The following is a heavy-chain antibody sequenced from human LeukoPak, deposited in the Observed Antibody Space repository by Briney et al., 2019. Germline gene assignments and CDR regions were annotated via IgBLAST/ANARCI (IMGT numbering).Heavy chain of an antibody. CDR1: GFTFSSYG. Sequence: ERSLRLSCAASGFTFSSYGMHWVRQAPGKGLEWVAFIRYGGSNKYYADSVKGRFSISRDNSKNTLYLQMNSLRAEDTAMYYCAKDGRQWLVLGYMDVWGKGTTVTAS. CDR2: IRYGGSNK. J-gene: IGHJ6*03. CDR3: AKDGRQWLVLGYMDV. V-gene: IGHV3-30*02. D-gene: IGHD6-19*01.